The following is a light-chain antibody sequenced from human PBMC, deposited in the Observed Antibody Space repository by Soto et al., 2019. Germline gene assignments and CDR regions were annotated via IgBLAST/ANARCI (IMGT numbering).Light chain of an antibody. CDR1: IGDVGGYDY. J-gene: IGLJ2*01. Sequence: QSALTQPASVSGSPGQSITISCTGTIGDVGGYDYVSWYQQHPGKAPKLMIFRVSNRPSGVSNRFSGSKSGDTASLTISGLQADDEADYYCSSYSTSRTPVFGGGTKLTVL. CDR3: SSYSTSRTPV. V-gene: IGLV2-14*03. CDR2: RVS.